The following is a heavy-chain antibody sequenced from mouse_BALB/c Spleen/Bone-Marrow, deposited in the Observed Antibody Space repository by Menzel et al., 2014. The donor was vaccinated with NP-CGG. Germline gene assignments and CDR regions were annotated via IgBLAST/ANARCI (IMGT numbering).Heavy chain of an antibody. CDR1: GFDFSRYW. CDR3: ARPYYRYLYFDY. J-gene: IGHJ2*01. D-gene: IGHD2-14*01. CDR2: INPDSSTI. Sequence: EVQLQESGGGLVQPGGSLKLSCAASGFDFSRYWMNWVRQAPGKGLEWIGEINPDSSTINYTPFLKDKFIISRDNAKNTLYLQMSKVRSEDTALYYCARPYYRYLYFDYRGQGTTLTVSS. V-gene: IGHV4-1*02.